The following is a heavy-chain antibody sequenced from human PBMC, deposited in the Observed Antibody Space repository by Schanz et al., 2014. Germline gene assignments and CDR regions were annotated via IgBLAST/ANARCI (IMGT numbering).Heavy chain of an antibody. V-gene: IGHV3-53*01. J-gene: IGHJ3*02. CDR2: IYSGGST. Sequence: EVQLVESGGGLIQPGGSLRLSCAASGFTVSSNYMSWVRQAPGKGLEWVAVIYSGGSTFYTDSVKGRFIISRDNSKNTLYLQMNSLIAEDTAVYYCAKCIGWYGRCAFDIWGQGTMVTVSS. D-gene: IGHD6-19*01. CDR1: GFTVSSNY. CDR3: AKCIGWYGRCAFDI.